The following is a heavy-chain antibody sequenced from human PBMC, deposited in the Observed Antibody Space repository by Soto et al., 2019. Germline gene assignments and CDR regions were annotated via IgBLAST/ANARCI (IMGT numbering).Heavy chain of an antibody. Sequence: QVQLVESGGGVVQPGRSLRLSCAASGFTFRSYAMHWVRQAPGKGLECMAVISYDGSNKFYRDSVKGRFTISRDNSKNTLYLQINSLRYEDTAVYYCARGDREDIAVVVGVRPGEYGVDVWGQGTTVTVSS. V-gene: IGHV3-30-3*01. D-gene: IGHD2-15*01. CDR2: ISYDGSNK. J-gene: IGHJ6*02. CDR1: GFTFRSYA. CDR3: ARGDREDIAVVVGVRPGEYGVDV.